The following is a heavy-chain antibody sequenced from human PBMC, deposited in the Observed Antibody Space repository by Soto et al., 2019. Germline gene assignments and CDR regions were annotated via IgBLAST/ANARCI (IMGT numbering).Heavy chain of an antibody. D-gene: IGHD1-20*01. J-gene: IGHJ5*02. CDR1: GGSISSSY. Sequence: SETLSLTCPVSGGSISSSYWSWIRQPPGKGLEWIGYIYDSGSTYYNSSLKSRVTMSVDTSKNQFSLKLSSVTAADTAVYYCARVGGINWFDPWGQGTLVTVSS. V-gene: IGHV4-59*12. CDR3: ARVGGINWFDP. CDR2: IYDSGST.